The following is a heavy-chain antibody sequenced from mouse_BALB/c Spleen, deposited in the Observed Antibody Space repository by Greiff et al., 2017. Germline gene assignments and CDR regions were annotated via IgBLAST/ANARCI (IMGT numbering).Heavy chain of an antibody. J-gene: IGHJ3*01. CDR1: GFTFSSYT. CDR2: ISNGGGST. V-gene: IGHV5-12-2*01. D-gene: IGHD2-1*01. Sequence: EVNLVESGGGLVQPGGSLKLSCAASGFTFSSYTMSWVRQTPEKRLEWVAYISNGGGSTYYPDTVKGRFTISRDNAKNTLYLQMSSLKSEDTAMYYCARPIYYGNYACAYWGQGTLVTVSA. CDR3: ARPIYYGNYACAY.